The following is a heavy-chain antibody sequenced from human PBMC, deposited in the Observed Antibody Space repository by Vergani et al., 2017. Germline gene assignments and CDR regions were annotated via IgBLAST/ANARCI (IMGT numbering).Heavy chain of an antibody. V-gene: IGHV3-74*03. CDR2: IKSDGRIT. D-gene: IGHD2-21*01. Sequence: DVHLAESGGGFFQPGGSLRLSCSASGFSFHSYWMHLVRQVPGKGLLWVSRIKSDGRITAYADSVKGRFTISRDNAQNTLYLQMNSLRVEDTAIYYCAKARDPNCKGGNCYSYYYGLGLWGQGTTVTVSS. CDR3: AKARDPNCKGGNCYSYYYGLGL. J-gene: IGHJ6*02. CDR1: GFSFHSYW.